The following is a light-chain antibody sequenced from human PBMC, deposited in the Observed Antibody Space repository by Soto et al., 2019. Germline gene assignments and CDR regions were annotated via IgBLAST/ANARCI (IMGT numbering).Light chain of an antibody. Sequence: DIQMTQSPSTLSGSVGDRVTITCRASHTSSSWLAWYQQKPGKAPKLLIYKASTLKSGVPSRFSGSGSGTEFTLTISSLQPDDFATYYCQHYNSYSEAFGQGTKVDIK. CDR2: KAS. CDR3: QHYNSYSEA. CDR1: HTSSSW. V-gene: IGKV1-5*03. J-gene: IGKJ1*01.